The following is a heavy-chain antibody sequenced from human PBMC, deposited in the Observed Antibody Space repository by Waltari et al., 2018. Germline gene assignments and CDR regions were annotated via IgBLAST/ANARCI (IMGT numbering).Heavy chain of an antibody. CDR2: INPNSGGT. J-gene: IGHJ4*02. D-gene: IGHD6-19*01. CDR1: GYTFTGYY. V-gene: IGHV1-2*02. Sequence: QVQLVQSGAEVKKPGASVKVSCKASGYTFTGYYMHWVRQAPGQGLEWMGWINPNSGGTNYAQKFQGRVTMTSDTSISTAYMELSRLRSDDTAVYYCARSGDSSGWYFYFDYWGQGTLVTVSS. CDR3: ARSGDSSGWYFYFDY.